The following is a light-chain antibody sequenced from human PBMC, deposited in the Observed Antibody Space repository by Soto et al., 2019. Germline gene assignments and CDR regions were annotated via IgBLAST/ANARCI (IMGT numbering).Light chain of an antibody. CDR1: SSDVGGYNY. Sequence: QSALTQPRSASGSPGQSVTISCTGTSSDVGGYNYVSWYQQHPGKAPKLMIYDVSKRPSGVPDRFSGSKSGNTASLTNSGHQAEDEADYYCCSYAGSFMVFGGGTKVTVL. CDR2: DVS. V-gene: IGLV2-11*01. J-gene: IGLJ2*01. CDR3: CSYAGSFMV.